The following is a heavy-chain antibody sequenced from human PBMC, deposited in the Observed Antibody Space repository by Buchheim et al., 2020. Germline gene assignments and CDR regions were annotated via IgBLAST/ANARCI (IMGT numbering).Heavy chain of an antibody. Sequence: VKKPGSSVKVSCKASGGTFSSYAISWVRQAPGQGLEWMGRIIPILGIANYAQKFQGRVTITADKSTSTAYMELSSLRSEDTAVYYCARNRVRTFWSGYYYGMDVWGQGTT. D-gene: IGHD3-3*01. V-gene: IGHV1-69*04. J-gene: IGHJ6*02. CDR3: ARNRVRTFWSGYYYGMDV. CDR1: GGTFSSYA. CDR2: IIPILGIA.